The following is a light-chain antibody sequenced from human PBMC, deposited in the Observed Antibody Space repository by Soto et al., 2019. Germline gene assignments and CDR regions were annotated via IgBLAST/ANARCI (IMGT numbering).Light chain of an antibody. Sequence: QSVLTQPPSVSVAPGQKVTISCSGSSSNIGGNSVSWYQQLPGTAPKLLIYDDNKRPSGIPDRFSGSKSGTSATLGITGFQTGDEADYYCGSWDSSVSAYVFGTGTKVTVL. CDR1: SSNIGGNS. CDR2: DDN. CDR3: GSWDSSVSAYV. V-gene: IGLV1-51*01. J-gene: IGLJ1*01.